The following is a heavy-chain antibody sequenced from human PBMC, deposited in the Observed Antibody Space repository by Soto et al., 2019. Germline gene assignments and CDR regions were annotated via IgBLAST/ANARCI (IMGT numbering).Heavy chain of an antibody. CDR2: ISAYNGNT. Sequence: QVQLVQSGAEVKKPGASVKVSCKASGYTFTSYGISWVRQAPGQGLEWMGWISAYNGNTNYAQKLQGRVTMTTDTSTSTAYMELRSLRSDDTAVYYCVTDDRYSSSWARFDYWGQGTLVTVSS. V-gene: IGHV1-18*01. J-gene: IGHJ4*02. D-gene: IGHD6-13*01. CDR3: VTDDRYSSSWARFDY. CDR1: GYTFTSYG.